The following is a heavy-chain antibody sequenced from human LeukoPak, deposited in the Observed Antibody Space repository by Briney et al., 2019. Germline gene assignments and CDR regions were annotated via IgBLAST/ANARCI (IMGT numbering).Heavy chain of an antibody. CDR1: GGSISSSSYY. J-gene: IGHJ3*02. Sequence: SETLSLTCTVSGGSISSSSYYWGWIRQPPGKGLEWIGSIYYSGSTYYNPSLKSRVTISVDTSKNQFSLKLSSVTAADTAVYYCAGDYGSGRYYKGDAFDIWGQGTKVTVSS. D-gene: IGHD3-10*01. CDR2: IYYSGST. V-gene: IGHV4-39*07. CDR3: AGDYGSGRYYKGDAFDI.